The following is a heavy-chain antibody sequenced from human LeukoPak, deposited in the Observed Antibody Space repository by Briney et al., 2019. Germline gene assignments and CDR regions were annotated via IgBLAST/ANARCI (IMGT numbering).Heavy chain of an antibody. J-gene: IGHJ4*02. CDR3: ARTEETKGRFDY. CDR1: GYTFTSYG. CDR2: INAYNGDT. Sequence: GASVKVSCKASGYTFTSYGISWVRQAPGPGLEWVGYINAYNGDTNYAQKFQGRVTMTTDTSTTTVYMHLRSLGSEDTAVFYCARTEETKGRFDYWGQGTLVTVSS. V-gene: IGHV1-18*01. D-gene: IGHD1-26*01.